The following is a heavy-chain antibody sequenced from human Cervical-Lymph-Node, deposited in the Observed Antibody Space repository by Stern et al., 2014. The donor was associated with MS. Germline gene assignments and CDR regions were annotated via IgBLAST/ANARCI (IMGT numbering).Heavy chain of an antibody. CDR1: GGSFSTCV. D-gene: IGHD5-18*01. V-gene: IGHV1-69*01. CDR2: IVSIFDKA. J-gene: IGHJ4*02. Sequence: VQLVESGAEVKKPGSSVKVSCKASGGSFSTCVFNWVRQAPGQGLEWLGGIVSIFDKANYAQKFQGRVTITAEESTSTVYMELSSLRSEDTAVYYCARERGNSYGFDYWGQGTLVDVS. CDR3: ARERGNSYGFDY.